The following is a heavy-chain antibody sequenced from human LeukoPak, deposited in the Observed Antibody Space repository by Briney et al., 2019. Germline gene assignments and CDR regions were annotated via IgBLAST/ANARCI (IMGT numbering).Heavy chain of an antibody. Sequence: GGSLRLSCAASGFTFSSSAMSWVRQAPGKGLEWVSGISGSGDSTYYADSVKGRFTISRDNSKNTLYLQMNSLRAEDTAVYYCAKASDYYDSGNYYKVIDYWGQGTLVTVSS. J-gene: IGHJ4*02. CDR2: ISGSGDST. V-gene: IGHV3-23*01. CDR1: GFTFSSSA. D-gene: IGHD3-10*01. CDR3: AKASDYYDSGNYYKVIDY.